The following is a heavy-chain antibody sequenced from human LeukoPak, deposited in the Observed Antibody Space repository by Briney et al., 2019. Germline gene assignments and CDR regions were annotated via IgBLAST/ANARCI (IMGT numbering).Heavy chain of an antibody. Sequence: GASVKVSCKASGYTFTSYDINWVRRATGQGLEWMGWMNPNSGNTGYAQKFQGRVTMTRNTSISTAYMELSSLRSEDTAVYYCARGLMIAVDRGHWGQGTLVTVSS. CDR2: MNPNSGNT. CDR1: GYTFTSYD. J-gene: IGHJ4*02. CDR3: ARGLMIAVDRGH. V-gene: IGHV1-8*01. D-gene: IGHD3-22*01.